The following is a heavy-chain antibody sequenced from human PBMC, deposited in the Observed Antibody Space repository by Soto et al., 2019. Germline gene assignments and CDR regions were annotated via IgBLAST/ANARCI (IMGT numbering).Heavy chain of an antibody. D-gene: IGHD6-6*01. CDR1: GFSLSTSGVG. Sequence: QGTLKESGPTLVKPTQTLTLTCSFSGFSLSTSGVGVGWIHQSPGKALEWLALIYWSGDEHYRPSLKSRLSITKDTSKNHVVLIMTDMDPVDTATYYCARGLATLPVFAFDIWGQGTMVTVSS. V-gene: IGHV2-5*01. CDR3: ARGLATLPVFAFDI. J-gene: IGHJ3*02. CDR2: IYWSGDE.